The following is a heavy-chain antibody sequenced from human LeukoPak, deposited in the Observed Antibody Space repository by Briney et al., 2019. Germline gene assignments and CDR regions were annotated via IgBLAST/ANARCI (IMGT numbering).Heavy chain of an antibody. J-gene: IGHJ4*02. D-gene: IGHD3-10*01. CDR1: GLTFSSYE. CDR2: ISSSGSTI. Sequence: GGSLRLSCAASGLTFSSYEMNWVRQAPGKGLEWVSYISSSGSTIYYAESVKGRFTISRDNAKNSLYLQMNSLRAEDTAVYYCARAGYYFDYWGQGTLVTVSS. CDR3: ARAGYYFDY. V-gene: IGHV3-48*03.